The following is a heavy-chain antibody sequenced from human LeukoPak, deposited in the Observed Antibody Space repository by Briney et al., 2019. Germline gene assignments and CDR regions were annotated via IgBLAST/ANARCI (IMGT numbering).Heavy chain of an antibody. J-gene: IGHJ4*02. CDR1: GFTFDDYA. V-gene: IGHV3-43*02. CDR3: AKDGNAGLSSSSEFDY. D-gene: IGHD6-6*01. CDR2: ISGDGGST. Sequence: PGGSLRLSCAASGFTFDDYAMHWVRQAPGKGLEWVSLISGDGGSTYYADSVKGRFTISRDNSKNSLYLQMNSLRTEDTALYYCAKDGNAGLSSSSEFDYWGQGTLVTVSS.